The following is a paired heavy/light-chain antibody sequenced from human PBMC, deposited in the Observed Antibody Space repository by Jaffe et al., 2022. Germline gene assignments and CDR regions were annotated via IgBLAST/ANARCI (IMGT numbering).Heavy chain of an antibody. V-gene: IGHV5-51*03. J-gene: IGHJ4*02. D-gene: IGHD2-2*01. Sequence: EVRLVQSGAEMKKPGESLRISCQASGYTFTNYWIGWVRQMPGKGLEWMGVVYPEDSDTRYSPSFQGQVTISADKSVTTAYLQWSSLKASDTAIYYCVKPPSYASGPFSEDWGQGTLVNVSS. CDR1: GYTFTNYW. CDR2: VYPEDSDT. CDR3: VKPPSYASGPFSED.
Light chain of an antibody. Sequence: DIQMTQSPSSLSVSVGDRVTITCQASQDITNFLNWYQQKPGRAPKLLIYGGYYLATGVPPRFAGSGSGTDYVFTISSLQPEDIATYYCQQYHSLPPHTFGQGTRLDIK. J-gene: IGKJ2*01. CDR2: GGY. CDR1: QDITNF. V-gene: IGKV1-33*01. CDR3: QQYHSLPPHT.